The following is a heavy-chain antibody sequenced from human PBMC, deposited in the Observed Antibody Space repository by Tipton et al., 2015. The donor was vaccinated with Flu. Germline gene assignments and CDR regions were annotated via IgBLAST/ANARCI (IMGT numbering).Heavy chain of an antibody. CDR2: IYYSGST. J-gene: IGHJ3*02. Sequence: TLSLTCTVSGGSVSSGSYYWSWIRQPPGKGLEWIGYIYYSGSTNYNPSLKSRVTISVGTSKNQFSLKLSSVTAADTAVYDCARDEGRVVPAASDAFDIWGQGTMVTVSS. CDR3: ARDEGRVVPAASDAFDI. CDR1: GGSVSSGSYY. V-gene: IGHV4-61*01. D-gene: IGHD2-2*01.